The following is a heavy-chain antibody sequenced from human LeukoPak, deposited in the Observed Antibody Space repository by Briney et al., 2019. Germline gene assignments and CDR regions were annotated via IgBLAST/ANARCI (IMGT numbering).Heavy chain of an antibody. J-gene: IGHJ4*02. CDR1: GGSVSNYY. CDR2: ISHSGSV. CDR3: ARVKGREGSTVIIDY. V-gene: IGHV4-59*02. D-gene: IGHD3-10*01. Sequence: SETLSLTCTVSGGSVSNYYWSWIRQSPGKGLEWIGYISHSGSVNYNPSLKSRVTMSVDTSKNQFSLKLSSVTAADTAVYYCARVKGREGSTVIIDYWGQGTLVTVSS.